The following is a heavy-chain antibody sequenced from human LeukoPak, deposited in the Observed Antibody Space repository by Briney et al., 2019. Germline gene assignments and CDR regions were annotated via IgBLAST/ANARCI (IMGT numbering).Heavy chain of an antibody. CDR1: GGSMSRHY. J-gene: IGHJ3*02. D-gene: IGHD3-22*01. Sequence: PETLSLTCSVSGGSMSRHYWSWIRQPPGKGLEWIGYIYYNGKTYYNPSLQSRVTISIDTSKNLFSLKLTSVTAADTAVYSCARLLDNDSSGDPDTFDMWGQGTMVTVSS. CDR2: IYYNGKT. V-gene: IGHV4-59*11. CDR3: ARLLDNDSSGDPDTFDM.